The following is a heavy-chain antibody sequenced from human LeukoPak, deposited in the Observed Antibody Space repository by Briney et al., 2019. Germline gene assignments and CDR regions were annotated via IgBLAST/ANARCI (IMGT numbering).Heavy chain of an antibody. V-gene: IGHV3-7*01. D-gene: IGHD5-18*01. CDR3: ARLGYSYGFDY. Sequence: GGSLRLSCAASGFIFNNYWMSWVRQAPGKGLEWVANIKQDGSEKYYVDSVKGRFTISRDNAKNSLYLQMNSLRDEDTAVYYCARLGYSYGFDYWGQGTLVTVSS. J-gene: IGHJ4*02. CDR1: GFIFNNYW. CDR2: IKQDGSEK.